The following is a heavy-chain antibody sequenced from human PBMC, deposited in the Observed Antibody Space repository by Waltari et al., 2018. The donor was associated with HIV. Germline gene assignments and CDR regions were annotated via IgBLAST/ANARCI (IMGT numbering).Heavy chain of an antibody. D-gene: IGHD3-16*01. CDR2: IKSKTDGGTT. V-gene: IGHV3-15*01. J-gene: IGHJ4*02. CDR3: TTAPGGERD. CDR1: VFSFGNDW. Sequence: EVQLVESGGGLVKPGGSLRLPCAVAVFSFGNDWFNWVRQAPGKGLEWVGRIKSKTDGGTTDYAAPVKGRFTISRDDSKNTLSLQMNSLKTEDTAVYYCTTAPGGERDWGQGTLVTVSS.